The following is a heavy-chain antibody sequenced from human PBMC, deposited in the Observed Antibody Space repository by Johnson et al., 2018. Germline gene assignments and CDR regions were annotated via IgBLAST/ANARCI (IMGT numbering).Heavy chain of an antibody. D-gene: IGHD6-6*01. Sequence: QLVESGGGLVQPGGSLRXSCAASGFTFSSYSMNWVRQAPGKGLEWVSYISSSSSTIYYADSVKGRFTISRDNAKNSLYLQMNSLRAEDTAVYYCASYSSIAARNLRLYYYYYMDVWGKGTTVTVSS. J-gene: IGHJ6*03. V-gene: IGHV3-48*01. CDR1: GFTFSSYS. CDR2: ISSSSSTI. CDR3: ASYSSIAARNLRLYYYYYMDV.